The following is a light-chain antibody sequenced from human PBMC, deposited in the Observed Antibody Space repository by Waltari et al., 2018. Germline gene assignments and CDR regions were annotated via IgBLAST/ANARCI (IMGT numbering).Light chain of an antibody. Sequence: DIQMTQSPSSLSASIGDRVTVTCRASRSISTSLNWYQQKPGKAPNLLIYAASSLQSGVPSRFSGIGSGTDFTLTISSLQPEDFATYYCQQNCNTPPTFGQGTQVEVK. CDR2: AAS. V-gene: IGKV1-39*01. CDR3: QQNCNTPPT. J-gene: IGKJ1*01. CDR1: RSISTS.